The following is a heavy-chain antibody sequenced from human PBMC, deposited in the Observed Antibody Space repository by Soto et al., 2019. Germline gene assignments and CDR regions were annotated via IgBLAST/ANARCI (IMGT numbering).Heavy chain of an antibody. CDR3: ARGEGDTMIVVVTPAEYFEX. J-gene: IGHJ1*01. Sequence: SEALSLTCAVSGYSFSNGYYWGWIRQPPGKWLEWIVSIYHSGSTYYNPSLKSRVTISVETSKNQFSLKLRSVTAADTAVYYCARGEGDTMIVVVTPAEYFEXWGQGTLVTVSX. V-gene: IGHV4-38-2*01. CDR2: IYHSGST. D-gene: IGHD3-22*01. CDR1: GYSFSNGYY.